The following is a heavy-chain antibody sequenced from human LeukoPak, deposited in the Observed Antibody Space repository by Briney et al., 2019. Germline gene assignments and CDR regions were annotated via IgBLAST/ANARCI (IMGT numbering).Heavy chain of an antibody. V-gene: IGHV4-4*07. CDR2: IYTSGST. Sequence: SETLSLTCTVSGGSISSYFWSWIRQPAGKGLVWIGRIYTSGSTNYNPSLKSRVTMSVDTSKNQFSLKLTSVTAADTAVYYCARVYYYGSGSYLGWFDPWGQGTLVTVSS. J-gene: IGHJ5*02. CDR1: GGSISSYF. D-gene: IGHD3-10*01. CDR3: ARVYYYGSGSYLGWFDP.